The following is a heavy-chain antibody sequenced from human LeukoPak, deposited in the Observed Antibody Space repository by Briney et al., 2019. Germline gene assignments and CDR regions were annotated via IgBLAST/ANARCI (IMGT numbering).Heavy chain of an antibody. CDR2: ISGSGGST. D-gene: IGHD4-17*01. CDR1: GFTFSSYA. Sequence: GGSLRLSCAASGFTFSSYAIAWVRQAPGKGLEWVLGISGSGGSTYYADSVKGRFTISRDNSKNTLSLLMNSLRAEDTAVYYCARVREYGDYRINFDYWGQGTLVTVSS. J-gene: IGHJ4*02. CDR3: ARVREYGDYRINFDY. V-gene: IGHV3-23*01.